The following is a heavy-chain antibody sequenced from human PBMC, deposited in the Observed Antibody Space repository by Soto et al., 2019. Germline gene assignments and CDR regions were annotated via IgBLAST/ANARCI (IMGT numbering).Heavy chain of an antibody. CDR1: GASISSGDYY. D-gene: IGHD3-3*01. CDR2: ISYRGTA. J-gene: IGHJ5*02. Sequence: QVQLQESGPGLVKPSQTLSLTCTVSGASISSGDYYWGWIRPPPGKGLEWIANISYRGTAYYNQSLNSLVTMAVATSKNQFSLKLSSVNAADKAVDYCVRALGSRFMEWPRFDPWGQGTMVTVSS. CDR3: VRALGSRFMEWPRFDP. V-gene: IGHV4-30-4*01.